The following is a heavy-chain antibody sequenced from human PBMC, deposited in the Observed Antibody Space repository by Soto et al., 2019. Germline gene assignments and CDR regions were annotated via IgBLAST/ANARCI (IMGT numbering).Heavy chain of an antibody. CDR3: TTDSSGYDFWSGYKNPYYYYYGMDV. D-gene: IGHD3-3*01. Sequence: GGSLRLSCAASGFTFSNAWMNWVRQAPGKGLEWVGRIKSKTDGGTTDYAAPVKGRFTISRDDSKNTLYLQMNSLKTEDTAVYYCTTDSSGYDFWSGYKNPYYYYYGMDVWGQGTTVTVSS. V-gene: IGHV3-15*07. CDR2: IKSKTDGGTT. J-gene: IGHJ6*02. CDR1: GFTFSNAW.